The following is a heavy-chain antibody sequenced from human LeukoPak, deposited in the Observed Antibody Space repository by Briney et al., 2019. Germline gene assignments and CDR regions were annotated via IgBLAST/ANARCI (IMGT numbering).Heavy chain of an antibody. Sequence: SETLSLTCTVSGDSVSTSNSYWGWIRQPPGKGLEWIGSMFYSANTYYNPSLKSRVTISVDTSKNQLSLRLSSVTAADTAVYYCARHPHYYFDDTARWGQGTLVTVSS. J-gene: IGHJ4*02. CDR1: GDSVSTSNSY. CDR3: ARHPHYYFDDTAR. D-gene: IGHD3-22*01. CDR2: MFYSANT. V-gene: IGHV4-39*01.